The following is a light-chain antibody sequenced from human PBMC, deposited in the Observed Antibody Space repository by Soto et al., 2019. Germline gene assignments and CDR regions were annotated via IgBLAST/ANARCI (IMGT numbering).Light chain of an antibody. CDR3: QQYGTSPPST. V-gene: IGKV3-20*01. J-gene: IGKJ5*01. CDR1: QSVSSSY. CDR2: GAS. Sequence: EIVLTQSPGTLSLSPGERATLSCRASQSVSSSYLAWYQQKPGQAPRLLIKGASSRATGIPDRFSGSGSGTDFTLTISRREPEDFAVYYCQQYGTSPPSTFGQGTRLEIK.